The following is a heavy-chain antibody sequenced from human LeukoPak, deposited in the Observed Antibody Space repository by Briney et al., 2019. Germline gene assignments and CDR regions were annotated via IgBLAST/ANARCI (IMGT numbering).Heavy chain of an antibody. Sequence: GASLRLSCAASGFTFSSYEMNWVRQAPGKGLEWVSYISSSGSTIYYADSVKGRFTISRDNAKNSLYLQMNSLRAEDTAVYYCARPGKWELLGTFDYWGQGTLVTVSS. D-gene: IGHD1-26*01. V-gene: IGHV3-48*03. CDR2: ISSSGSTI. J-gene: IGHJ4*02. CDR3: ARPGKWELLGTFDY. CDR1: GFTFSSYE.